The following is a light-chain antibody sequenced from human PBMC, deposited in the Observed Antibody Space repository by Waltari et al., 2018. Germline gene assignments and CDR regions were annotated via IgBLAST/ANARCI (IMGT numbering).Light chain of an antibody. CDR3: CSYVGLGTYV. CDR1: SSAVGNYNL. V-gene: IGLV2-23*02. Sequence: QSGLAQPASASGSPGQSITITCTGTSSAVGNYNLVSGYQPPPGKAPRLLIYEVTKRAPGTSDRFSASKSGNTASLSISGLQAQEDEADYYCCSYVGLGTYVFGTGTKVTV. J-gene: IGLJ1*01. CDR2: EVT.